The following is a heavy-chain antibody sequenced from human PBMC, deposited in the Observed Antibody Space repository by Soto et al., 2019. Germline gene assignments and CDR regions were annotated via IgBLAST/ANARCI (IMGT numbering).Heavy chain of an antibody. CDR1: GYTFTSYY. CDR2: INPSGGST. D-gene: IGHD3-22*01. J-gene: IGHJ4*02. V-gene: IGHV1-46*01. Sequence: QVQLVQSGAEVKKPGASVKVSCKASGYTFTSYYMHWVRQAPGQGLEWMGIINPSGGSTSYAQKCQGRVTMTRDTSTSTVYMELSSLRSEDTAVYYCAREPPPWDYYDSSGNLDDYWGQGTLVTVSS. CDR3: AREPPPWDYYDSSGNLDDY.